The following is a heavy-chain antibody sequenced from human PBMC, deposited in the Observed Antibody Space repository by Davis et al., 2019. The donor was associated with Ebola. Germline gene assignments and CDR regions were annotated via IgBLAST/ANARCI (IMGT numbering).Heavy chain of an antibody. J-gene: IGHJ4*02. CDR1: DYSISSGYY. CDR3: ATVGT. Sequence: SETLSLTCTVSDYSISSGYYWGWIRQPPGKGLEWIGYIYYSGSTNYNPSLKSRVTISADTSKNQISLRLSSVTAADTAVYYCATVGTWGQGTLVTVSS. V-gene: IGHV4-61*01. CDR2: IYYSGST.